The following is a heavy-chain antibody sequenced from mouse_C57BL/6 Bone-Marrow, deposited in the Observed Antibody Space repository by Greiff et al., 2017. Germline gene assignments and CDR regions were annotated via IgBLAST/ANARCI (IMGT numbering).Heavy chain of an antibody. CDR2: IWRGGST. V-gene: IGHV2-2*01. CDR3: ASTLTTNYAMDY. J-gene: IGHJ4*01. Sequence: VQLQQSGPGLVQPSQSLSITCTVSGFSLTSYGVHWVRQSPGKGLEWLGVIWRGGSTDYNAAFISRLSISKDNSKSQVFFKMNSLQADDTAIYYCASTLTTNYAMDYWGQGTSVTVSS. D-gene: IGHD2-12*01. CDR1: GFSLTSYG.